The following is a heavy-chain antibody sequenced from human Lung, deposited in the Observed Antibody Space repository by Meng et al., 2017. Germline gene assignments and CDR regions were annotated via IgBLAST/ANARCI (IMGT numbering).Heavy chain of an antibody. J-gene: IGHJ4*02. CDR1: GFTFNNYE. CDR3: VRESGYTNDY. V-gene: IGHV3-48*03. D-gene: IGHD6-13*01. Sequence: GESLKISCAASGFTFNNYEMNWVRQAPGKGLEWISYISSRSSSIYYADSVKGRLTISRDNAKNALYLQMHSLRADDTAVYYCVRESGYTNDYWGQGTLVTVSS. CDR2: ISSRSSSI.